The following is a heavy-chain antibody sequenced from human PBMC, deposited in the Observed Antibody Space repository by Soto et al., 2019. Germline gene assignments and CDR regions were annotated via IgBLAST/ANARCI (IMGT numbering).Heavy chain of an antibody. D-gene: IGHD1-26*01. Sequence: ASVKVSCKASGYTFTSYYMHWVRQAPGQGLEWMGIINPSGGSTSYAQKFQGRVTMTRDTFTSTVYMELSSLRSEDTAVYYCARDHELNYYYMDVWGKGTTVTVSS. CDR3: ARDHELNYYYMDV. CDR2: INPSGGST. V-gene: IGHV1-46*03. J-gene: IGHJ6*03. CDR1: GYTFTSYY.